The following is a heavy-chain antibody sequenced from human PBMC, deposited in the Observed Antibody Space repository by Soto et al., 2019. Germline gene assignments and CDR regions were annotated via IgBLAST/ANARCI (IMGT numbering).Heavy chain of an antibody. V-gene: IGHV3-30*18. D-gene: IGHD6-6*01. J-gene: IGHJ4*02. CDR2: ISYDGSNK. Sequence: GGSLRLSCAASGFTFSSYGMHWVRQAPGKGLEWVAVISYDGSNKYHADSVKGRFTISRDNSKNTLYLQMNSLRAEDTAVYYCAKRGSIAARPFDYWGQGTLVTVSS. CDR1: GFTFSSYG. CDR3: AKRGSIAARPFDY.